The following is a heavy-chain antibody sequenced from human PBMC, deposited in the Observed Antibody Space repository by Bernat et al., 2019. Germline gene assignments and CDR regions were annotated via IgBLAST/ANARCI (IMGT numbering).Heavy chain of an antibody. V-gene: IGHV3-21*01. Sequence: EVQLVESGGGLVKPGGSLRLSCAASGCTFSSYDMSWVRQAPGKGLEWVSSIISSSSYIYYADSVKGRFTISRDNAKNSLYLQMNSLRAEETAVYYCARDRVRGYSHFFDFWGQGTLVTVSS. CDR1: GCTFSSYD. J-gene: IGHJ4*02. CDR2: IISSSSYI. D-gene: IGHD3-22*01. CDR3: ARDRVRGYSHFFDF.